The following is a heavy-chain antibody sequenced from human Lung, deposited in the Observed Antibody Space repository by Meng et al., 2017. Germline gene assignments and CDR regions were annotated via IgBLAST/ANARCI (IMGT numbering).Heavy chain of an antibody. CDR3: ARGPTTMAHDFDY. V-gene: IGHV4-34*01. D-gene: IGHD4-11*01. CDR2: INHSGST. Sequence: QVQLRRWGAGLWKPSETLSLTCVVSGGSFSDYYWSWIRQPPGKGLEWIGEINHSGSTNYNPSLESRATISVDTSQNNLSLKLSSVTAADSAVYYCARGPTTMAHDFDYWGQGTLVTVSS. J-gene: IGHJ4*02. CDR1: GGSFSDYY.